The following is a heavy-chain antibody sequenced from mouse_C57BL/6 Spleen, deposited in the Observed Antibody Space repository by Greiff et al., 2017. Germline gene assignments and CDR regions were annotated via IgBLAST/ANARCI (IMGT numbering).Heavy chain of an antibody. CDR1: GYTFTSYW. Sequence: QVQLQQPGAELVKPGASVTMSCNASGYTFTSYWITWVKQRPGQGLEWIGDIYPGSGSTNYNAKFKSKATLTVDTSSSTAYMQLSSLTSEASAVYYGARGDGSSPYADWGQGTLVTV. CDR2: IYPGSGST. J-gene: IGHJ3*01. V-gene: IGHV1-55*01. CDR3: ARGDGSSPYAD. D-gene: IGHD1-1*01.